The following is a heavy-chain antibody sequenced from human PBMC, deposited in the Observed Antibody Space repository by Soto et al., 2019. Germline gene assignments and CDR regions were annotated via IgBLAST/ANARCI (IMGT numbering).Heavy chain of an antibody. V-gene: IGHV3-23*01. J-gene: IGHJ4*02. Sequence: VHLLESGGDLVQPGGSLRLSCAASGFTFGRNGMNWVRQAPGKGLEWVSTISGSGNRTWYADSVKGRFTISRDNSKNTMHLQMNSLRVEDTAVYFCAKDSPVMGASDHWGRGTLVTVSS. CDR2: ISGSGNRT. D-gene: IGHD3-16*01. CDR3: AKDSPVMGASDH. CDR1: GFTFGRNG.